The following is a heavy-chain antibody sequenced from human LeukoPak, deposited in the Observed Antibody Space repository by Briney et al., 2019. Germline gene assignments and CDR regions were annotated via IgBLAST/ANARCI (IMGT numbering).Heavy chain of an antibody. J-gene: IGHJ5*02. D-gene: IGHD2-2*01. CDR2: IYYSGST. CDR3: ARGSAPIPAATRLSCWFDP. V-gene: IGHV4-59*12. CDR1: GGSISSYY. Sequence: SETLSLTCTVSGGSISSYYWSWIRQPPGKGLEWIGYIYYSGSTNYNPSLKSRVTISVDTSKNQFSLKLSSVTAADTAVYYCARGSAPIPAATRLSCWFDPWGQGTLVTVSS.